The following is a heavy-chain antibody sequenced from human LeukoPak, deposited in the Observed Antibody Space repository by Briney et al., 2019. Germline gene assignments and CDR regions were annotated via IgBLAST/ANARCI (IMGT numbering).Heavy chain of an antibody. D-gene: IGHD4-17*01. CDR3: ARGLTYGPYINFDY. CDR1: GFIFSDYG. CDR2: IRYDESNT. V-gene: IGHV3-30*02. Sequence: PGGSLRLSCAASGFIFSDYGIHWVRRAPGKGLEWVAFIRYDESNTYYGDSVKGRFTISRDNSKNTVYLQMNSLRAEDTAVYYCARGLTYGPYINFDYWGQGTLVTVSS. J-gene: IGHJ4*02.